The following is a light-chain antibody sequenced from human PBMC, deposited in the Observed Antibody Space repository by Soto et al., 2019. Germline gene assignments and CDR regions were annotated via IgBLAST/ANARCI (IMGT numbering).Light chain of an antibody. V-gene: IGLV8-61*01. Sequence: QAVVTQEPSFSVSPGGTVTLTCGLSSGSVSTSYYPSWYQQTPGQAPRTLIYSTNTRSSGVPDLFSGSILVNKAALTITGDKLVDESDYYGVLYMGCGVVFGGWTKLTVL. CDR1: SGSVSTSYY. CDR2: STN. J-gene: IGLJ2*01. CDR3: VLYMGCGVV.